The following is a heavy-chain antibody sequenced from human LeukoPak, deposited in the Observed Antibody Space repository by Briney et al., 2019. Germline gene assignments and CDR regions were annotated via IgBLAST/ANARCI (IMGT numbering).Heavy chain of an antibody. D-gene: IGHD6-19*01. Sequence: PGGSLRLSCAASGFTFSDYYMGWIRQAPGKGLEWVSYISSRGSTIYYADSVKGRFTISRDNAKNSLYLQMNSLRAEDTAVYYCARDESGGAISPYSLYSSGWGTYFDYWGQGTLVTVSS. CDR1: GFTFSDYY. CDR3: ARDESGGAISPYSLYSSGWGTYFDY. J-gene: IGHJ4*02. V-gene: IGHV3-11*04. CDR2: ISSRGSTI.